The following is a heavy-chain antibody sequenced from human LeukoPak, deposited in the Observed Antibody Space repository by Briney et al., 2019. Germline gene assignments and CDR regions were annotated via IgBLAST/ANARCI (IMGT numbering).Heavy chain of an antibody. CDR1: GFTFSSYA. Sequence: PGGSLRLSCAASGFTFSSYAMGWVRQAPGKGLEWVSAISGSGGSTYYADSVKGRFTISRDNSKNTLYLQMNSLRAEDTAVYYCAKDHIAARPGLGRTVLSQPVGYWGQGTLVTVSS. V-gene: IGHV3-23*01. J-gene: IGHJ4*02. D-gene: IGHD6-6*01. CDR2: ISGSGGST. CDR3: AKDHIAARPGLGRTVLSQPVGY.